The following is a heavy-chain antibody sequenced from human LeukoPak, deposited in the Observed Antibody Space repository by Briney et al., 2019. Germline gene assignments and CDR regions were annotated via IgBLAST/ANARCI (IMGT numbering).Heavy chain of an antibody. CDR3: ARDGQAFNSNWDYFEY. J-gene: IGHJ4*02. V-gene: IGHV3-23*01. D-gene: IGHD7-27*01. Sequence: GESLRLSCVASGFTFDTFAMSWVRLAPGKGLEWVSGIGNTETYYADSVKGRFTISRDNSNSTIYLHMNNLRAEDTALYYCARDGQAFNSNWDYFEYWGQGTPVTVSS. CDR1: GFTFDTFA. CDR2: IGNTET.